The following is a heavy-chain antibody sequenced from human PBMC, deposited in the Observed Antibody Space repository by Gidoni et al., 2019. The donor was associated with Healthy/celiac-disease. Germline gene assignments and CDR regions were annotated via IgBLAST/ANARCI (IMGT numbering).Heavy chain of an antibody. CDR1: GFTFRSYA. J-gene: IGHJ6*02. CDR2: ISYDGSKK. V-gene: IGHV3-30-3*01. Sequence: QVQLVASGGGVVQPGRSLRPSCAALGFTFRSYAMHLGRQAPGKGLGWVAFISYDGSKKYYADSVKGRFTISRDNSKNTLYLQMNSLGAEDTAVYYCAGWYSSGWYYYYYGMDVWGQGTTVTVSS. D-gene: IGHD6-19*01. CDR3: AGWYSSGWYYYYYGMDV.